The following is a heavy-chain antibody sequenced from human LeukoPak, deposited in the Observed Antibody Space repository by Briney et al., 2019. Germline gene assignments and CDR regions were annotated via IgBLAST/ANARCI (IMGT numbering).Heavy chain of an antibody. CDR1: GGSFSGYY. CDR3: ARGYGDTPADY. Sequence: PSQTLSLTCAVYGGSFSGYYWSWIRQPPGKGLEWIGEINHSGSTNYNPSLKSRVTISVDTSKNQFSLKLSSVTAADTAVYYCARGYGDTPADYWGQGTLVTVSS. CDR2: INHSGST. D-gene: IGHD4-17*01. J-gene: IGHJ4*02. V-gene: IGHV4-34*01.